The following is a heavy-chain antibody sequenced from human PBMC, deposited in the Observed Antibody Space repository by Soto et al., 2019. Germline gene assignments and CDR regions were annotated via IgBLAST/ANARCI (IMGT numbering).Heavy chain of an antibody. CDR1: GFTFSYYT. CDR3: ARDTGYYGSGSYIAFDI. D-gene: IGHD3-10*01. J-gene: IGHJ3*02. CDR2: ISNSGDTI. Sequence: GGSLRLSCVASGFTFSYYTMSWVRQAPGKGLEWVSGISNSGDTIYYADSVKGRFTISRDNFKNTLYLQMNSLRADDMAVYYCARDTGYYGSGSYIAFDIWGQGTMVTVSS. V-gene: IGHV3-23*01.